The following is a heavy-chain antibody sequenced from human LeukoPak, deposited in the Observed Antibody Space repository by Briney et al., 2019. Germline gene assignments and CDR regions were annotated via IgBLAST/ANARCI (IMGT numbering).Heavy chain of an antibody. CDR3: ARGGVDLAYYYYYMDV. V-gene: IGHV4-4*02. D-gene: IGHD2-8*01. Sequence: SGTLSLTCAVSGASISSKYWWSWVRQPPGKGLEWIGEIYQSGSTNYNPSLKSRVTISVDTSKNQFSLKLSSVTAADTAVYYCARGGVDLAYYYYYMDVWGKGTTVTVSS. CDR1: GASISSKYW. CDR2: IYQSGST. J-gene: IGHJ6*03.